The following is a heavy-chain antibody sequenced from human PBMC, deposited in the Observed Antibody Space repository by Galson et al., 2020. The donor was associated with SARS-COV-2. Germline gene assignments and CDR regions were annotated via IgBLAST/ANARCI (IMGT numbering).Heavy chain of an antibody. CDR1: GFTFSSYW. D-gene: IGHD6-13*01. CDR2: INSDGSST. CDR3: VLMSPGYTSRWYSDY. J-gene: IGHJ4*02. Sequence: GESLKISCAASGFTFSSYWMHWVRQAPGKGLVWVSRINSDGSSTNYADSVKGRFTISRDSAKNTLYLQMNSLRAEDTAVYYCVLMSPGYTSRWYSDYWGQGTLVTVSS. V-gene: IGHV3-74*01.